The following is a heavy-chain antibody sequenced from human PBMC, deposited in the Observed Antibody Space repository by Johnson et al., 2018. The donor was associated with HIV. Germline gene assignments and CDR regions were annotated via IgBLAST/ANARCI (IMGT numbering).Heavy chain of an antibody. J-gene: IGHJ3*02. V-gene: IGHV3-15*01. CDR3: AKTDPSVTQEPFDI. CDR2: IKSKTDGGTT. CDR1: GFTFSNAW. Sequence: VQLVESGGGLVKPGGSLRLSCAASGFTFSNAWMSWVRQAPGKGLEWVGRIKSKTDGGTTDYAAPVKGRFTISRDDSKNTLYLQMNSLRAEDTALYYCAKTDPSVTQEPFDIWGQGTMVIVSS. D-gene: IGHD1-26*01.